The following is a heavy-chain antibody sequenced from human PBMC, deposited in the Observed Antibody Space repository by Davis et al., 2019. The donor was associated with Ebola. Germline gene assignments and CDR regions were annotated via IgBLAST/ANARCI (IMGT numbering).Heavy chain of an antibody. CDR2: ISTSGDST. D-gene: IGHD5-24*01. CDR3: AKGKSEMVPFDY. CDR1: GLTFSTYP. J-gene: IGHJ4*02. V-gene: IGHV3-23*01. Sequence: PGGSLRLSCVASGLTFSTYPMSWVRQTPGKGLEWVSSISTSGDSTYYTDSVKGLFTISRDNSKNTLFLQMHNLRADDTAVYFCAKGKSEMVPFDYWGQGTLVTVSS.